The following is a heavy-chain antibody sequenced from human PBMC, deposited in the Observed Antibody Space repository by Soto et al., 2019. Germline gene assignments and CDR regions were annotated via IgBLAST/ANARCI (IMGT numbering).Heavy chain of an antibody. CDR3: IPNPDRWLNFDY. J-gene: IGHJ4*02. Sequence: PGGSLRLSCAASGFTFSNAWMNWVRQAPGKGLEWVGRIKSKADGGTTDYAAPVKGRFTISRDDSKNTLYLQMNSLKTEDTAVYYCIPNPDRWLNFDYWGQGTLVTVSS. V-gene: IGHV3-15*07. CDR1: GFTFSNAW. D-gene: IGHD5-12*01. CDR2: IKSKADGGTT.